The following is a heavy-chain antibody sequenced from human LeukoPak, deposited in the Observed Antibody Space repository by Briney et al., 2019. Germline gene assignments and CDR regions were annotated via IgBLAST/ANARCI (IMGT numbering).Heavy chain of an antibody. V-gene: IGHV3-73*01. CDR2: IRSKANSYAT. D-gene: IGHD6-13*01. Sequence: GGSLRLSCAASGFTFSGSAMHWVRQASGKGLEWVGRIRSKANSYATAYAASVKGRFTISRDDSKNTAYLQMDSLKTEDTAVYYCTRSSPIAAFDYWGQGTLVPSPQ. J-gene: IGHJ4*02. CDR3: TRSSPIAAFDY. CDR1: GFTFSGSA.